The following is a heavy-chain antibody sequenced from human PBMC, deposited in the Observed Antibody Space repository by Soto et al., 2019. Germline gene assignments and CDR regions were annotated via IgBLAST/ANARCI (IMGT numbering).Heavy chain of an antibody. V-gene: IGHV4-61*01. J-gene: IGHJ6*02. CDR1: GGSVSIGTYY. CDR2: IHYSGST. D-gene: IGHD4-17*01. Sequence: SETLSLTCTVPGGSVSIGTYYWSWIRQPPGKGLEWIGFIHYSGSTNYNPSLKSRVTMSVDTSKNQFSLKLSSVTAADTAVYYCARAHYGDYGYGMDVWGQGTXVTVSS. CDR3: ARAHYGDYGYGMDV.